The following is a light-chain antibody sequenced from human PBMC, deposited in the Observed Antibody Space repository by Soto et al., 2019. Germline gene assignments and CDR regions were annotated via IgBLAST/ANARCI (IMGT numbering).Light chain of an antibody. CDR3: QQRSNWPPEVT. CDR2: DAS. Sequence: EIVLTQSPDTLSLSPGERATLSCRVSLSIRSSLAWYQQKPGQAPRLLIYDASNRATGIPARFSGSGSGTDFTLTISSLGPEDFAVYYCQQRSNWPPEVTFGPGTKVDIK. CDR1: LSIRSS. V-gene: IGKV3-11*01. J-gene: IGKJ3*01.